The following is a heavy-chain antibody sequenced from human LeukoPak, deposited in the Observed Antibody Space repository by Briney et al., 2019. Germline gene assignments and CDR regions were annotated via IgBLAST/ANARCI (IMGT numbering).Heavy chain of an antibody. CDR2: IDPNSGGT. D-gene: IGHD1-26*01. Sequence: ASVKVSCKASGYTFTGYYIHWVRQAPGQGLEWMGWIDPNSGGTNYAQKFQGRVTMTRDTSISTAYMELSSLRSDDTAVYYCARVRWELHYYYYMDVWGKGTTVTVSS. CDR1: GYTFTGYY. J-gene: IGHJ6*03. V-gene: IGHV1-2*02. CDR3: ARVRWELHYYYYMDV.